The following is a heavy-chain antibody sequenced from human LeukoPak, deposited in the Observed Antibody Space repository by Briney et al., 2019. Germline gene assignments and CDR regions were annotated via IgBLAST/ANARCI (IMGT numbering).Heavy chain of an antibody. Sequence: SETLSLTCTVSGGSISSGDHYWSWIRQPPGKGLEWIGYIYYSGSTYYNPSLKSRVTISVDTSKNQFSLKLSSVTAADTAVYYCARVYSYGSHVPFDYWGQGTLVTVSS. CDR3: ARVYSYGSHVPFDY. CDR1: GGSISSGDHY. D-gene: IGHD5-18*01. V-gene: IGHV4-30-4*08. J-gene: IGHJ4*02. CDR2: IYYSGST.